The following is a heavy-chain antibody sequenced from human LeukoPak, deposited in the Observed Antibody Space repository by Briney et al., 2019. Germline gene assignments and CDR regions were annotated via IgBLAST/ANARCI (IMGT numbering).Heavy chain of an antibody. CDR2: ISGSGGST. J-gene: IGHJ4*02. CDR1: GFTFSSYA. D-gene: IGHD6-19*01. Sequence: TGASLRLSCAASGFTFSSYAMSWVRQAPGKGLEWVSAISGSGGSTYYADSVKGRFTISRDNSKNTLYLQMNSLRAEDTAVYYCAKDSRIAVAGRGDLDYRGQGTLVTVSS. V-gene: IGHV3-23*01. CDR3: AKDSRIAVAGRGDLDY.